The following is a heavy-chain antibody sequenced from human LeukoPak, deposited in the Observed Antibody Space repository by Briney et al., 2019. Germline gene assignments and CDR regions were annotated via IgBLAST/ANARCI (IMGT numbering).Heavy chain of an antibody. CDR2: IYTSGST. CDR3: ASTPYYDFWSGYYPYYYYYYMDV. D-gene: IGHD3-3*01. V-gene: IGHV4-38-2*02. J-gene: IGHJ6*03. Sequence: SETLSLTCTVSGYSISSGYYWGWIRQPPGKGLEWIGYIYTSGSTNYNPSLKSRVTISVDTSKNQFSLKLSSVTAADTAVYYCASTPYYDFWSGYYPYYYYYYMDVWGKGTTVTVSS. CDR1: GYSISSGYY.